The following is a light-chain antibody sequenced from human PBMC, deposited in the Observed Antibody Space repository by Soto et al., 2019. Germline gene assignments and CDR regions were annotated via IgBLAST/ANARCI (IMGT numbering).Light chain of an antibody. CDR2: DVS. Sequence: QSALTQPASVSGSPGQSITISCTGTSSDVGGYNYVSWYQQHPGKAPKLMIYDVSNRPSGVSNRFSGSKSGNTASLTISGLRAEDEVDFYGSSYTSSSPQDAFGIGTRVPV. J-gene: IGLJ1*01. CDR1: SSDVGGYNY. V-gene: IGLV2-14*01. CDR3: SSYTSSSPQDA.